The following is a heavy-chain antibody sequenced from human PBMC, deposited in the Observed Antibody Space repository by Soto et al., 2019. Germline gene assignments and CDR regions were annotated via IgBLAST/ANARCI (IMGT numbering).Heavy chain of an antibody. CDR1: GGSVSSASYY. Sequence: PSETLSLTCTVSGGSVSSASYYWNWIRQPPGQGLEWIGYISYSGSTDYNPTLKSRVTISADTSKNQFSLRLSSVTAADTAVYYCARGRYSSGWFDFWGQGTLVTVSS. CDR3: ARGRYSSGWFDF. CDR2: ISYSGST. D-gene: IGHD6-19*01. V-gene: IGHV4-61*01. J-gene: IGHJ4*02.